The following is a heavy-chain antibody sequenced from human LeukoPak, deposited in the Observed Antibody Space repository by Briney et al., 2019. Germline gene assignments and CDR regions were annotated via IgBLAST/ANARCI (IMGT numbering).Heavy chain of an antibody. CDR1: GFTFSSYA. J-gene: IGHJ4*02. CDR3: AKAGAYYYYGSGSYYAVEYFDY. Sequence: GGSLRLSCAASGFTFSSYAMSWVRQAPGKGLEWVSAISGSGGSTYYADSVKGRFTISRDNSKNTLYLQMNSLRAEDTAVYYCAKAGAYYYYGSGSYYAVEYFDYWGQGTLVTVSS. D-gene: IGHD3-10*01. CDR2: ISGSGGST. V-gene: IGHV3-23*01.